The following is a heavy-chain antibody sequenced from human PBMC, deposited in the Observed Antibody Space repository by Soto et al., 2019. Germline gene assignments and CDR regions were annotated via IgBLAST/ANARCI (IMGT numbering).Heavy chain of an antibody. Sequence: PGGSLRLSCAASGFTFSSYSMNWVRQAPGKGLEWVSYISSSSSTKYYADSVKGRFTISRDNAKNSLYLQMNSLRAEDTAVYYCAKCYSGSCTCYYYGMDVWGQGTTVTVSS. CDR1: GFTFSSYS. D-gene: IGHD2-15*01. V-gene: IGHV3-48*01. J-gene: IGHJ6*02. CDR2: ISSSSSTK. CDR3: AKCYSGSCTCYYYGMDV.